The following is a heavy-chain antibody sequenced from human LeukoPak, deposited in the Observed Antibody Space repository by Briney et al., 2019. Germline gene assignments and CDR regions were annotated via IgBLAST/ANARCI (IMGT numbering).Heavy chain of an antibody. CDR2: ISYDGSNK. J-gene: IGHJ4*02. CDR3: AIPLWDY. CDR1: GFTFSSYG. V-gene: IGHV3-30*03. Sequence: PGGSLRLSCAASGFTFSSYGMHWARQAPGKGLEWVAVISYDGSNKYYADSVKGRFTISRDNSKNTLYLQMNSLRAEDTAVYYCAIPLWDYWGQGTLVTVSS.